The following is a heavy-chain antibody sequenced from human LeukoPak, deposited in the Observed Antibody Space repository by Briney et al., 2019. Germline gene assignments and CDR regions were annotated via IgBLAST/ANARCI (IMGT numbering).Heavy chain of an antibody. Sequence: SVKVSCKASGGTFSSYAISWVRQAPGQGLEWMGGIIPIFGTANYAQKFQGRVMITADKSTSTAYMELSSLRSEDTAVYYCARGPMVRGVISFFDYWGQGTLVTVSS. V-gene: IGHV1-69*06. D-gene: IGHD3-10*01. J-gene: IGHJ4*02. CDR1: GGTFSSYA. CDR3: ARGPMVRGVISFFDY. CDR2: IIPIFGTA.